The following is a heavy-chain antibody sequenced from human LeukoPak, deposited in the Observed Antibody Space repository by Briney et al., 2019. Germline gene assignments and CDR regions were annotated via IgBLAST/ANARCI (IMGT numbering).Heavy chain of an antibody. D-gene: IGHD6-19*01. J-gene: IGHJ4*02. Sequence: GRSLRLSCAASGFTFRSYGMHWVRQAPGKGLEWVALISFDGSNENYADSVKGRFTISRDNSKNTLYLQMNSLRAEDTAVYYCASSSGWYQNTPPYYLDYWGQGALVTVSS. V-gene: IGHV3-30*03. CDR1: GFTFRSYG. CDR2: ISFDGSNE. CDR3: ASSSGWYQNTPPYYLDY.